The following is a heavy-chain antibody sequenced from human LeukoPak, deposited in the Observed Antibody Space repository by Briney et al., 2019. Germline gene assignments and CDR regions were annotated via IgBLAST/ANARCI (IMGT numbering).Heavy chain of an antibody. J-gene: IGHJ3*02. CDR1: GFTFSTYN. CDR2: ISISRSYI. Sequence: GGSLTLSCAASGFTFSTYNMNWVRQPPGKGLEWVSSISISRSYIYYADSVKGRFTIPRDNAKNSLYLQMNSLRAEDTAVYYCARVNYAQTPFDAFDIWGQGTMVTVSS. CDR3: ARVNYAQTPFDAFDI. D-gene: IGHD1-7*01. V-gene: IGHV3-21*01.